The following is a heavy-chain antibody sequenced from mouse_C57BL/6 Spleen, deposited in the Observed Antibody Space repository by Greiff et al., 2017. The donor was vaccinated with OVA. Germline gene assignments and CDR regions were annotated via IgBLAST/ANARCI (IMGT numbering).Heavy chain of an antibody. D-gene: IGHD3-2*02. V-gene: IGHV1-52*01. CDR2: IDPSDSET. Sequence: QVQLQQPGAELVRPGSSVKLSCKASGYTFTSYWMHWVKQRPIQGLEWIGNIDPSDSETHYNQKFKDKATLTVDKSSSTAYMQLSSLTSEDSAVYYWGIVDSSGYVDGFAYWGQGTLVTVSA. CDR1: GYTFTSYW. J-gene: IGHJ3*01. CDR3: GIVDSSGYVDGFAY.